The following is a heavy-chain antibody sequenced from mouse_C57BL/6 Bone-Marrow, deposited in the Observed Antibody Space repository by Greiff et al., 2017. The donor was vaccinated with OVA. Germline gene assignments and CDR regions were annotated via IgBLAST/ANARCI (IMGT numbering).Heavy chain of an antibody. Sequence: EVQLQQSGPELVKPGASVKISCKASGYTFTDYYMNWVKQSHGKSLEWIGDINPNNGGTSYNQKFKGKATLTVDKSSSTAYMELRSLTSEDSAVYYCASPSYGSSSWFADWGQGTLVTVSA. D-gene: IGHD1-1*01. V-gene: IGHV1-26*01. CDR2: INPNNGGT. CDR1: GYTFTDYY. J-gene: IGHJ3*01. CDR3: ASPSYGSSSWFAD.